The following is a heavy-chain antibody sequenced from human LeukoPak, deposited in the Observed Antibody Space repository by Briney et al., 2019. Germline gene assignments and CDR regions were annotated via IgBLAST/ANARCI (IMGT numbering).Heavy chain of an antibody. D-gene: IGHD6-13*01. J-gene: IGHJ6*02. CDR2: IYPGDSDT. V-gene: IGHV5-51*01. CDR3: ARHNGRARYSSSWYENGMDV. Sequence: GESLKISCKGSGYNFAAYWIGWVRRMPGKGLEWMGIIYPGDSDTRYCPSFQGQVTISADKSISTAYMQWSSLTASDTAMYYCARHNGRARYSSSWYENGMDVWGQGTTVTVSS. CDR1: GYNFAAYW.